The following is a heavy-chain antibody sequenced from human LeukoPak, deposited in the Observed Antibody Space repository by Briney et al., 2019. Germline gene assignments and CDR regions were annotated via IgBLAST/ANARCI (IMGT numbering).Heavy chain of an antibody. CDR3: ASMVRGVKDAFDT. CDR1: GFTFSSYS. D-gene: IGHD3-10*01. V-gene: IGHV3-21*01. Sequence: GGSLRLSCAASGFTFSSYSMNWVRQAPGKGLEWVSSISSSSSYVYYADSVKGRFTISRDNAKNSLYLQMNSLRAEDTAVYYCASMVRGVKDAFDTWGQGTMVTVSS. CDR2: ISSSSSYV. J-gene: IGHJ3*02.